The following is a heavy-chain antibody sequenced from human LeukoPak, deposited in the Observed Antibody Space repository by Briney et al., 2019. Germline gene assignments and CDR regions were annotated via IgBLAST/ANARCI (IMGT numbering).Heavy chain of an antibody. CDR2: IYPRDSDT. J-gene: IGHJ4*02. CDR1: GYTFTHQW. D-gene: IGHD3-10*01. CDR3: ARHSDVIGAI. Sequence: GESLKISCKASGYTFTHQWIGWVRQMSGSGLEWMGIIYPRDSDTIYSPSFQGHVTSSADTSINTAYLEWSSLEASDTAIYYWARHSDVIGAIWGQGTLVTVSS. V-gene: IGHV5-51*01.